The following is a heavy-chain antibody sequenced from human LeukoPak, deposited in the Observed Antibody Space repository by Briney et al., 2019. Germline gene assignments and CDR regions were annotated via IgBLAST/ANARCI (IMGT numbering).Heavy chain of an antibody. V-gene: IGHV1-18*01. CDR2: ISAYNGNT. CDR1: GYTFTSYG. Sequence: GASVKVSCKASGYTFTSYGISWVRQAPGQGLEWMGWISAYNGNTNYAQKLLGRVTMTGDMSTTTFYMELSSLTSEDTAVYYCARGSTVVTLHSFDIWGQGTLVTVSS. J-gene: IGHJ3*02. CDR3: ARGSTVVTLHSFDI. D-gene: IGHD4-23*01.